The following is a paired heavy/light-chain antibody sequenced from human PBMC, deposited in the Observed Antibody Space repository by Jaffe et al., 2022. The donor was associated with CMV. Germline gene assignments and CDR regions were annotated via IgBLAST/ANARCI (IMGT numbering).Light chain of an antibody. V-gene: IGKV3-15*01. J-gene: IGKJ1*01. CDR1: QSVRIN. Sequence: EIVMTQSPATLSVSPGERATLSCRASQSVRINLAWYQHKPGQAPRLLIYGASTRATGIPARFSGSGSGTEFTLTISSLQSDDFALYYCQQYNYWPRTFGLGTKVEIK. CDR2: GAS. CDR3: QQYNYWPRT.
Heavy chain of an antibody. J-gene: IGHJ4*02. V-gene: IGHV3-15*01. D-gene: IGHD2-15*01. CDR2: IKSKTDGGTT. CDR3: ATDEVADCSGGSCYSAN. CDR1: GFTFSSAW. Sequence: EVQLVESGGGLVKPGGSLRLSCAASGFTFSSAWMNWVRQAPGKGLEWVGHIKSKTDGGTTNYGAPVKGRFTISRDDSKNTLYLEMNSLKSEDTALYYCATDEVADCSGGSCYSANWGQGTLVIVSS.